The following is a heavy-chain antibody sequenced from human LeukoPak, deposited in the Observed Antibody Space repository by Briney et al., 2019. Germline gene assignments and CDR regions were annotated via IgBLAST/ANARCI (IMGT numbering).Heavy chain of an antibody. V-gene: IGHV4-59*08. D-gene: IGHD3-9*01. CDR3: ARHSYDIVIGYYSSFDY. J-gene: IGHJ4*02. Sequence: SETLSHTCTVSGGSICSASWNCIRQPPGKGLEWIGHIHYSGSTNYNPSLKSRVTISVDTSKNQFSLKLSSVTAADTAVYYCARHSYDIVIGYYSSFDYWGQGTLVTVSS. CDR2: IHYSGST. CDR1: GGSICSAS.